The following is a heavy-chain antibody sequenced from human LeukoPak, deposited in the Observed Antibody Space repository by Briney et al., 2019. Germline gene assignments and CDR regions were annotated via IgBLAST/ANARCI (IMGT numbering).Heavy chain of an antibody. V-gene: IGHV3-23*01. D-gene: IGHD3-22*01. CDR3: AKDLLQTFFFDSSGYYSDAFGM. Sequence: GGSLRLSCAASEFTFSNFAMSWVRQAPGKGLEWVSTISGSGDNTYYADSVKGRSTISRDNSKNTLSLHMNTLRAEDTAVYYCAKDLLQTFFFDSSGYYSDAFGMWGQGTMVTVPP. CDR1: EFTFSNFA. J-gene: IGHJ3*02. CDR2: ISGSGDNT.